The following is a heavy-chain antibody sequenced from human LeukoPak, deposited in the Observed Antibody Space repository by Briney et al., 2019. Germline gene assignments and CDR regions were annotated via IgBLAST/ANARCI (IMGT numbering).Heavy chain of an antibody. Sequence: GGSLRLSCAASGFTVSSNYMSWVRQAPGKGLEWVSVIYSGGSTYYADSVKGRFTISRDNSKNTLYLQMNSLRAEDTAVYYCAKDSDYGAPYYFDYWGQGTLVTVSS. D-gene: IGHD4-17*01. V-gene: IGHV3-53*05. CDR2: IYSGGST. CDR3: AKDSDYGAPYYFDY. CDR1: GFTVSSNY. J-gene: IGHJ4*02.